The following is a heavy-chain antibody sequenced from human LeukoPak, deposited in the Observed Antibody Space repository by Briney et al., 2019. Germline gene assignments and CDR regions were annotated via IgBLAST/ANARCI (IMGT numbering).Heavy chain of an antibody. CDR2: ISGSGGGA. V-gene: IGHV3-23*01. Sequence: QPGGSLRLSCAASGFTFSNYVMSWVRQSPGKGLEWVSAISGSGGGAYYANSVKGRFTISRDNSKNTLYLQMNSLRAEDTAVYYCAKDSIDVIAVYYFDYWGQGTLVTVSS. J-gene: IGHJ4*02. CDR3: AKDSIDVIAVYYFDY. CDR1: GFTFSNYV. D-gene: IGHD2-21*01.